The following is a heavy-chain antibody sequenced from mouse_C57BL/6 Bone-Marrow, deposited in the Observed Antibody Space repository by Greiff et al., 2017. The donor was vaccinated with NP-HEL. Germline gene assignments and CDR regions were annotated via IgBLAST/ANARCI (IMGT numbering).Heavy chain of an antibody. CDR3: TTGGNPAWFAY. V-gene: IGHV14-4*01. CDR2: IDPENGDT. Sequence: VQLQQSGAELVRPGASVKLSCTASGFNIKDDYMHWVKQRPEQGLEWIGWIDPENGDTEYASKFQGKAIITADTSSNTAYLQLSSLTSEDTAVYYCTTGGNPAWFAYWGQGTLVTVSA. D-gene: IGHD2-1*01. J-gene: IGHJ3*01. CDR1: GFNIKDDY.